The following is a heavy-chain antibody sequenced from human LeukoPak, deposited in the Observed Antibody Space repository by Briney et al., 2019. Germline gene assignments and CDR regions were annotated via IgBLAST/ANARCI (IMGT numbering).Heavy chain of an antibody. Sequence: ASVKVSCKASGYTFTSYDINWVRQATGQGLEWMGWMNPNSGNTKYSQEFQGRVTITRDTSASTAYMELGSLRSEDMAVYYCARESLAYCGGDCYSDDRGKYNWFDPWGQGTLVTVSS. D-gene: IGHD2-21*02. V-gene: IGHV1-8*03. CDR1: GYTFTSYD. J-gene: IGHJ5*02. CDR3: ARESLAYCGGDCYSDDRGKYNWFDP. CDR2: MNPNSGNT.